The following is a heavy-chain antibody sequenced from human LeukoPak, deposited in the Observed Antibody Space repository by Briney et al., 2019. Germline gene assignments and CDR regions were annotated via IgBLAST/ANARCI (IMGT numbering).Heavy chain of an antibody. D-gene: IGHD3-22*01. CDR2: IKSKTDGGTT. J-gene: IGHJ4*02. CDR3: TTLTMIVVHNDY. Sequence: GGSLRLSCAASEFTLSNAWMSWVRQAPGKGLEWGGRIKSKTDGGTTDYAAPVEGRFTISRDDSKNTLYLQMNSLKTEDTAVYYCTTLTMIVVHNDYWGQGTLVTVSS. V-gene: IGHV3-15*01. CDR1: EFTLSNAW.